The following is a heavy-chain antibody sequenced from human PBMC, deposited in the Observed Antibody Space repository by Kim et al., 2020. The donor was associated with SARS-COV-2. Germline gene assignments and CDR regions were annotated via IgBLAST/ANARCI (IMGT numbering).Heavy chain of an antibody. J-gene: IGHJ4*02. D-gene: IGHD2-2*01. Sequence: GGSLRLSCAASGFTFSSYAMSWVRQAPGKGLEWVSAISGSGGSTYYADSVKGRFTISRDNSKNTLYLQMNSLRAEDTAIYYCAKFIVVVPAAIDYWGQGTLVTVSS. CDR1: GFTFSSYA. V-gene: IGHV3-23*01. CDR3: AKFIVVVPAAIDY. CDR2: ISGSGGST.